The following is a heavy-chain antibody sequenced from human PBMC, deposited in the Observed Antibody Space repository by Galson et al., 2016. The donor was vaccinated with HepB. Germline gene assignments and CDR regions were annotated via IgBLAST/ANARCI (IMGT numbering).Heavy chain of an antibody. CDR2: IYHSGRT. Sequence: TLSLTCTVSGGSIKSHYWSWIRQPPGKGLEWIGYIYHSGRTNSNPSLKSRVTISIDTSKNQFSLKLNSVTAADTAAYYCARDSYFDSSGYFYDVFDSWGQGTMVTVSS. CDR1: GGSIKSHY. CDR3: ARDSYFDSSGYFYDVFDS. J-gene: IGHJ3*01. D-gene: IGHD3-22*01. V-gene: IGHV4-59*11.